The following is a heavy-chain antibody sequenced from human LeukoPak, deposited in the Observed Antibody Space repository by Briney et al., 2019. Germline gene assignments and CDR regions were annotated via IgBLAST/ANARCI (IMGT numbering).Heavy chain of an antibody. D-gene: IGHD2-21*02. J-gene: IGHJ4*02. CDR1: GFNFSVYA. Sequence: GGSLRLSCAASGFNFSVYAMHWVRQAQGKGLEGVAFIRNDGSKENYADSVKGRFTISRDKSKNTPYLQRNSLRAEDTAVYYWAKDRGDLPPYFDYWGQGTLVTVSS. CDR3: AKDRGDLPPYFDY. CDR2: IRNDGSKE. V-gene: IGHV3-30*02.